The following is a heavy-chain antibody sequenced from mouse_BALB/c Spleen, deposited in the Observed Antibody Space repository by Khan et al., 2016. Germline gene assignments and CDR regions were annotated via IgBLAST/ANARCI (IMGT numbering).Heavy chain of an antibody. V-gene: IGHV3-6*02. J-gene: IGHJ4*01. Sequence: VQLKESGPGLVKPSQSLSLTYSVTGYSITSGYYWNWIRQFPGNKLEWMGYISYDGSNNYNPSLKNRISITRDTSKNQFFLKLNSVTTEDTATYYGAITTVAMDYWGQGTSVTVSS. CDR1: GYSITSGYY. CDR3: AITTVAMDY. D-gene: IGHD1-1*01. CDR2: ISYDGSN.